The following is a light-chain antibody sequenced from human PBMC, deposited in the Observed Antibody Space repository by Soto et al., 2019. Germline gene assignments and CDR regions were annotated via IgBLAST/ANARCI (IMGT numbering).Light chain of an antibody. CDR1: SSDVGGFNY. CDR2: DVS. Sequence: QPALTQPASVSGSPGQSITISCTGTSSDVGGFNYVSWYQQHPDKAPKLMIYDVSNRPSGVSNRFSGSKSGNTASLTISGLQAEDEADYYCCSYTSSSTRVFGTGTKLTVL. V-gene: IGLV2-14*03. CDR3: CSYTSSSTRV. J-gene: IGLJ1*01.